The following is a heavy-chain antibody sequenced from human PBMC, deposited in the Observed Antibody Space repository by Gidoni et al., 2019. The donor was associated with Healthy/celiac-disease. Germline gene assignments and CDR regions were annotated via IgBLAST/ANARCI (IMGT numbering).Heavy chain of an antibody. D-gene: IGHD3-3*01. Sequence: EVQLVESGGGLVQPGGSLRLSCSASGFTFSSYAMHWVRQAPGKGMEYVSAISSNGGSTYYADSVKGRFTISRDNSKNTLYLQMSSLRAEDTAVYYCVKGMYYDFWSGYSFDYWGQGTLVTVSS. J-gene: IGHJ4*02. CDR3: VKGMYYDFWSGYSFDY. CDR1: GFTFSSYA. CDR2: ISSNGGST. V-gene: IGHV3-64D*06.